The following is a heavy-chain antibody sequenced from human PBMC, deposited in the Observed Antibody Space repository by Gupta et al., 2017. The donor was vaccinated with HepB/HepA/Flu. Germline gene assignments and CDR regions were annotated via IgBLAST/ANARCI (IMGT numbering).Heavy chain of an antibody. V-gene: IGHV1-8*01. D-gene: IGHD2-15*01. Sequence: QVQLVQSGAEVKKPGASVKVSCKASGYTFTSYDINWVRQATGQGLEWMGWMNPNSGNTGYAQKFQGRVTMTRNTSISTAYMELSSLRSEDTAVYYCARSPPGYCSGGSCYFDWFDPWGQGTLVTVSS. CDR2: MNPNSGNT. CDR1: GYTFTSYD. J-gene: IGHJ5*02. CDR3: ARSPPGYCSGGSCYFDWFDP.